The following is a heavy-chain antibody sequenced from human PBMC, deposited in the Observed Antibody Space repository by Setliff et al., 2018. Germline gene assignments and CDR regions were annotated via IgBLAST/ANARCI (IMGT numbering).Heavy chain of an antibody. CDR3: ARDPFGNPVFDP. CDR1: GFTFSNYW. Sequence: GGSLRLSCADSGFTFSNYWMHWVRQAPGKGLEWVANIKQDGSVKNYVDSVKGRFSISRDNTKNSLYLQMNSLRAEDTAVYYCARDPFGNPVFDPWGQGTLVTVSS. D-gene: IGHD3-10*01. J-gene: IGHJ5*02. V-gene: IGHV3-7*01. CDR2: IKQDGSVK.